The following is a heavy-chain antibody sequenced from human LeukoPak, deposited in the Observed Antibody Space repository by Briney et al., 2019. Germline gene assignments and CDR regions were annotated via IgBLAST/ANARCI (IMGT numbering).Heavy chain of an antibody. CDR3: ARGSRPEVATILYDN. CDR1: GFTFSTYW. J-gene: IGHJ4*02. CDR2: INGDGSEN. D-gene: IGHD5-12*01. V-gene: IGHV3-7*01. Sequence: GGSLRLSCAASGFTFSTYWMGWVRQAPGKGLEWVANINGDGSENNYLDSVKGRFTISRDNAQNSLHLEMHSLRAEDTAVYYCARGSRPEVATILYDNWGQGTLITVSP.